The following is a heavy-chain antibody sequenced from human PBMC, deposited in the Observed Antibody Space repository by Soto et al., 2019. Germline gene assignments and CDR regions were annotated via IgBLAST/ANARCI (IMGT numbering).Heavy chain of an antibody. Sequence: QVQLQESGPGLVKPSQTLSLTCTVSGGSISSGGYYWSWIRQHPGKGLEWIGYIYYSGSTYYNPSIKSRVTISVDTSKNQFSLKLSSVTAADTAVYYCARVGVARIGYYYYGMDVWGQGTTVTVSS. CDR1: GGSISSGGYY. J-gene: IGHJ6*02. CDR2: IYYSGST. V-gene: IGHV4-31*03. D-gene: IGHD3-10*01. CDR3: ARVGVARIGYYYYGMDV.